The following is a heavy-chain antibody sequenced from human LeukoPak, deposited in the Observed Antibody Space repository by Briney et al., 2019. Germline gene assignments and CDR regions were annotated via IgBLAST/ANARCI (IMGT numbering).Heavy chain of an antibody. D-gene: IGHD2-21*02. CDR2: IIPMFNTI. Sequence: ASVKLSCKASGGTFTRNAISWVRQAPGQGLEWMGRIIPMFNTINYAQELQGRVTITSDESTSTVYVELSSLRSDDTAIYYCARDVTGTPLAFDIWGQGTMLTVSS. CDR3: ARDVTGTPLAFDI. CDR1: GGTFTRNA. V-gene: IGHV1-69*13. J-gene: IGHJ3*02.